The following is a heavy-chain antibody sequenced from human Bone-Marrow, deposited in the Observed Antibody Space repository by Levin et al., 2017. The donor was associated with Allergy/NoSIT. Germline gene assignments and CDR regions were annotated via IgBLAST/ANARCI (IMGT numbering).Heavy chain of an antibody. CDR2: ISSSSSYI. Sequence: GGSLRLSCAASGFTFSSYSMNWVRQAPGKGLEWVSSISSSSSYIYYADSVKGRFTISRDNAKNSLYLQMNSLRAEDTAVYYCARDGVQAAIAGYYYGMDVWGQGTTVTVSS. V-gene: IGHV3-21*01. D-gene: IGHD2-2*02. J-gene: IGHJ6*02. CDR1: GFTFSSYS. CDR3: ARDGVQAAIAGYYYGMDV.